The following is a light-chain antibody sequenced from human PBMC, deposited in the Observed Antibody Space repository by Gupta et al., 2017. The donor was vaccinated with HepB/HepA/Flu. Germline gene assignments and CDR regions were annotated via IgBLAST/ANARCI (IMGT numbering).Light chain of an antibody. CDR2: GTS. CDR3: RQDGSSPWT. Sequence: EIVLTQSPGTLSLSPGERATLSCRASQSVRSSQLAWYQQKPGQGPRLLIYGTSSRVSGIPDRFSGSGSGTDFTLTVSRLEPEDFAVYYCRQDGSSPWTFGQGTKVEIK. CDR1: QSVRSSQ. V-gene: IGKV3-20*01. J-gene: IGKJ1*01.